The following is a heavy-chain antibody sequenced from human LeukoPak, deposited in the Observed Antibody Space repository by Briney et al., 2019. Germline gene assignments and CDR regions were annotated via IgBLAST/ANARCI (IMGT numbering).Heavy chain of an antibody. V-gene: IGHV3-23*01. D-gene: IGHD2-15*01. J-gene: IGHJ4*02. CDR2: ITASGDRT. Sequence: GGSLRLSCAASGFIFSDYVMIWVRQAPGKGLEWASGITASGDRTYYADSVKGRFTMSRDNSKNTVYLQMNSLRVDDTAVYYCARRDIVVVVSASDYWGQGTLVTVSS. CDR1: GFIFSDYV. CDR3: ARRDIVVVVSASDY.